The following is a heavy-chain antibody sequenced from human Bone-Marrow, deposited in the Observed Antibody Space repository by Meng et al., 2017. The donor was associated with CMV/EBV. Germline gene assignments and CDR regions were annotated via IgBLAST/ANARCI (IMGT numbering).Heavy chain of an antibody. Sequence: SVKVSCKASGYTFTSYAISWVRQAPGQGLEWMGGIIPILGIANYAQKFQGRVTITADKSTSTAYMELSSLRSEDTAVYYCARDLRIGGSRGGAGDYFDYWGQGTLVNGAS. V-gene: IGHV1-69*10. J-gene: IGHJ4*02. D-gene: IGHD1-26*01. CDR1: GYTFTSYA. CDR3: ARDLRIGGSRGGAGDYFDY. CDR2: IIPILGIA.